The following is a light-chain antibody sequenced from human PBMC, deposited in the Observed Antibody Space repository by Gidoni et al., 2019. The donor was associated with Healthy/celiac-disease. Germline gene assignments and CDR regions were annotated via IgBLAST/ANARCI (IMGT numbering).Light chain of an antibody. CDR1: QSVSSN. Sequence: EIVMTQSPATLSVSPGGRATLSCRASQSVSSNLDWYQQKPGQAPRLLIYGASTRATGIPARVSGSGYGKEFTLTISSLQSEDFGVYYCQQYNNWPPYTFGQGTKLEIK. CDR3: QQYNNWPPYT. CDR2: GAS. V-gene: IGKV3-15*01. J-gene: IGKJ2*01.